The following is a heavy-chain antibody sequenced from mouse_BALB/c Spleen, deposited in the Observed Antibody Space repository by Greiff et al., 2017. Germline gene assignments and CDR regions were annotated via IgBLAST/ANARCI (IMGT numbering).Heavy chain of an antibody. D-gene: IGHD1-2*01. CDR1: GFSLTGYG. Sequence: QVQLKESGPGLVAPSQSLSITCTVSGFSLTGYGVNWVRQPPGKGLEWLGMIWGDGSTDYNSALKSRLSISKDNSKSQVFLKMNRLQTDDTARYYCARVGAFYYYGYVYAMDYWGQGTSVTVSS. CDR3: ARVGAFYYYGYVYAMDY. CDR2: IWGDGST. V-gene: IGHV2-6-7*01. J-gene: IGHJ4*01.